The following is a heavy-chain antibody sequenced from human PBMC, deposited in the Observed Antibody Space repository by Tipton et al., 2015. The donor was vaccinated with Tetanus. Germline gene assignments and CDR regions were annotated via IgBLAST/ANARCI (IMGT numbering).Heavy chain of an antibody. CDR3: AREEKLAAGTNYYYYGMDD. CDR2: INPSGGST. V-gene: IGHV1-46*01. Sequence: QLVQSGAEVKKPGASVKVSCKASGYTFTSHYMHWVRQAPGQGLEWMGIINPSGGSTSYAQKYQGRATMTRDTSTSTVYMELSSLRSEDTAVYYCAREEKLAAGTNYYYYGMDDGGQGTTVTVAS. J-gene: IGHJ6*02. CDR1: GYTFTSHY. D-gene: IGHD1-1*01.